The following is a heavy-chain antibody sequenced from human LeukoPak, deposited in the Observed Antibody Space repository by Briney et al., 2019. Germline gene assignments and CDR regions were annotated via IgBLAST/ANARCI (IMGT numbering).Heavy chain of an antibody. CDR3: ARHLSGVTGYTYGRGIDY. D-gene: IGHD5-18*01. Sequence: GGSLRLSCAASGFTFSSYAMSWVRQAPGKGLEWVSAISGSGGSTYYADSVKGRFTISRDNSKNTLYLQMNSLRAEDTAVYYCARHLSGVTGYTYGRGIDYWGQGTLVTVSS. J-gene: IGHJ4*02. CDR2: ISGSGGST. V-gene: IGHV3-23*01. CDR1: GFTFSSYA.